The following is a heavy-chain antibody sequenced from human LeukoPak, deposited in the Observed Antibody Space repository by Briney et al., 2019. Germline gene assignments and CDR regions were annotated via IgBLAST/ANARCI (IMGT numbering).Heavy chain of an antibody. V-gene: IGHV3-30*04. CDR3: ARARYSSGWYPDDAFDI. J-gene: IGHJ3*02. D-gene: IGHD6-19*01. Sequence: GGSLRLSCAASGFTFSSYAMHWVRQAPGKGLEWVAVISYDGSNKYYADSVKGRFTISRDNSKNTLYLQMNSLRAEDTAVYYCARARYSSGWYPDDAFDIWGQGTMVTVSS. CDR2: ISYDGSNK. CDR1: GFTFSSYA.